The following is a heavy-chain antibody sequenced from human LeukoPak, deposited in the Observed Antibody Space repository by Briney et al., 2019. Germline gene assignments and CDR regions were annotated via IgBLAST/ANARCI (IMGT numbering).Heavy chain of an antibody. CDR3: ARGPMGGNYFDY. V-gene: IGHV4-34*01. Sequence: SETLSLTCAVYGGSFSGYYWSWIRQPPGKGLEWIGEINHSGSTNYNPSLKSRVTISVDKSKNQFSLKLSSVTAADTAVYYCARGPMGGNYFDYWGQGTLVTVSS. D-gene: IGHD3-10*01. CDR2: INHSGST. J-gene: IGHJ4*02. CDR1: GGSFSGYY.